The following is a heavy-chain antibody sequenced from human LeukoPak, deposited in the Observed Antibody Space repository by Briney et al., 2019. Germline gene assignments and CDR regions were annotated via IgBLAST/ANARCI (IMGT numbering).Heavy chain of an antibody. Sequence: SETLSLTCTVSGGSISTYYWSWIRQPPGKGLEWIGYSSYSGSTNYNPSLKSRVTISVDTSKNQFSLKLSSVTAADTAVYYCASFHIAADYGMDVWGQGTTVTVSS. D-gene: IGHD6-13*01. J-gene: IGHJ6*02. CDR1: GGSISTYY. CDR3: ASFHIAADYGMDV. CDR2: SSYSGST. V-gene: IGHV4-59*08.